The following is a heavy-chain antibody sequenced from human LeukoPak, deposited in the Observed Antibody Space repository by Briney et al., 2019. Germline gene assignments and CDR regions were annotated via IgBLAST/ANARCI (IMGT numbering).Heavy chain of an antibody. CDR1: GGSISSYY. CDR2: IYYSGST. CDR3: ARGKRADY. J-gene: IGHJ4*02. D-gene: IGHD1-1*01. V-gene: IGHV4-59*01. Sequence: PSETLSLTCTVSGGSISSYYWSWIRQPPGKGLEWIGYIYYSGSTNYNPSLKRRVTISVDTSKNQFSLKLSSVTAADTAVYYCARGKRADYWGQGTLVTVSS.